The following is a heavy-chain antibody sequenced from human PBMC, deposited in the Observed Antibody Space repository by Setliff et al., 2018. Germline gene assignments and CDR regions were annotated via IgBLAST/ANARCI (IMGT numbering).Heavy chain of an antibody. CDR2: INHSGST. CDR3: AKNWRTAAAGTVGDY. CDR1: GGSFSGYY. J-gene: IGHJ4*02. Sequence: SETLSLTCAVYGGSFSGYYWSWIRQPPGKGLEWIGEINHSGSTNYTPSLKSRVTISVDTSKNQFSLKLSSVTAADTAVYYCAKNWRTAAAGTVGDYWGQGTLVTVSS. V-gene: IGHV4-34*01. D-gene: IGHD6-13*01.